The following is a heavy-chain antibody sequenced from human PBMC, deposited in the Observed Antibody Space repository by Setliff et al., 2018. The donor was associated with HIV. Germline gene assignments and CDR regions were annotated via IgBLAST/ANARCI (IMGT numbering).Heavy chain of an antibody. CDR3: VRHRSAVAGTRIGYCYYMDV. CDR1: GYTFTNYW. D-gene: IGHD6-19*01. Sequence: GESLKISCEASGYTFTNYWIGWVRQMPGKGLEWMGIIYPGDADIIYSPSFQGQVTISADKSITTAYLQWSSLKASDTAIYYCVRHRSAVAGTRIGYCYYMDVWVKWTTGTAP. CDR2: IYPGDADI. J-gene: IGHJ6*03. V-gene: IGHV5-51*01.